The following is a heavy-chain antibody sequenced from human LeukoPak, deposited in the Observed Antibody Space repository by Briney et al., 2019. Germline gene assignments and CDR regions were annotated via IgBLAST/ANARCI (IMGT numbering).Heavy chain of an antibody. CDR2: IYYSGST. J-gene: IGHJ5*02. Sequence: SETLSLTCTVSGGSISSSSYYWGWIRQPPGKGLGWIGSIYYSGSTYYNPSLKSRVTISVDTSKNQFSLKLSSVTAADTAVYYCSAAAVGSNNWFDPWGQGTLVTVSS. D-gene: IGHD6-13*01. CDR3: SAAAVGSNNWFDP. CDR1: GGSISSSSYY. V-gene: IGHV4-39*03.